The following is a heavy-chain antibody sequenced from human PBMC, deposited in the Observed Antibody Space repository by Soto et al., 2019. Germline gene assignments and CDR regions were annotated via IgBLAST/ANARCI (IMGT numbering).Heavy chain of an antibody. V-gene: IGHV4-34*01. CDR2: INHSGST. D-gene: IGHD6-6*01. CDR3: ARGPGIAARPYYYYGMYV. J-gene: IGHJ6*02. CDR1: GGSLSGYY. Sequence: SETLSLTCAVYGGSLSGYYWSWIRQPPGKGLEWIGEINHSGSTNYNPSLKSRVTISVDTSKNQFSLKLSSVTAADTAVYYCARGPGIAARPYYYYGMYVWGQGTTVTVSS.